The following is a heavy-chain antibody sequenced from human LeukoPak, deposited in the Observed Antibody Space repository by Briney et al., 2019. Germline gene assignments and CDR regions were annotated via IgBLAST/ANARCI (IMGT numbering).Heavy chain of an antibody. J-gene: IGHJ4*02. CDR1: GGSISSGDYY. CDR3: ARGIKAGLGEAPAY. CDR2: IYYSGST. D-gene: IGHD3-10*01. V-gene: IGHV4-30-4*02. Sequence: SETLSLTCTVSGGSISSGDYYWSWIRQPPGKGLEWIGYIYYSGSTYYNPSLKSRVTISVDTSKNQFSLKLTSVTAADTAVYYCARGIKAGLGEAPAYWGQGTLVTVSS.